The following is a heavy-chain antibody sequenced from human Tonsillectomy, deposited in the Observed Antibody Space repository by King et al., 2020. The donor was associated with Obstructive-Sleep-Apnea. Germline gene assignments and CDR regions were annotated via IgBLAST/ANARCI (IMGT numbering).Heavy chain of an antibody. Sequence: VQLVESGGGVVQPGWSLRLSCAASGFTFRSYAMHWVRQAPGKGLEWVAVIAYEGSNEYYADSVKGRFTISRDNSKNTLYVQMNSLRADDTAVYYCARDFAEVPYSSNWLWGGAFDIWGQGTMVTVSS. CDR3: ARDFAEVPYSSNWLWGGAFDI. CDR1: GFTFRSYA. D-gene: IGHD6-13*01. CDR2: IAYEGSNE. V-gene: IGHV3-30*04. J-gene: IGHJ3*02.